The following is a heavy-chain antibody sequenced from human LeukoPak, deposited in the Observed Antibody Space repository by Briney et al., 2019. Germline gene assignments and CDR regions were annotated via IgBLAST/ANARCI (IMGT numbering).Heavy chain of an antibody. D-gene: IGHD4-17*01. J-gene: IGHJ3*02. Sequence: GGSLRLSCAASGFTFSSYSMTWVRQAPGKGLEWVSSTTSSGVYIQYADSVKGRFTISRDNAKNSLYLQMKSLRAEDTAVYYCARDLPSWYGDSTYDAFDIWGQGTMVTVSS. CDR3: ARDLPSWYGDSTYDAFDI. CDR1: GFTFSSYS. V-gene: IGHV3-21*04. CDR2: TTSSGVYI.